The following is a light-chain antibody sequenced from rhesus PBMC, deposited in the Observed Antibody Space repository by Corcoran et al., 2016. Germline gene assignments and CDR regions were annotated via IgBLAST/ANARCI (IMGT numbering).Light chain of an antibody. J-gene: IGLJ1*01. CDR1: SSDIRDYNY. CDR2: EVT. V-gene: IGLV2-32*01. Sequence: QAALTQPRSVSGSPGQSVTISCTGTSSDIRDYNYFSWYQQHPDTAPKLIIYEVTKRPSGVSDRFSGSKSGSTASLTISGLQAEDEADYFCCSYAGSSNYIFDVGTRLTVL. CDR3: CSYAGSSNYI.